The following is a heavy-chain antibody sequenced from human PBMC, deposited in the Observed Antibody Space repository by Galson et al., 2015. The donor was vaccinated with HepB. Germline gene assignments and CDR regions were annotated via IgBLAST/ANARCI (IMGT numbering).Heavy chain of an antibody. Sequence: PALVKPTQTLTLTCTVSGFSLSNAGMGVIWIRQPPGKALEWLAHIFSNDEKSYSTSLKSRLTISKDTSKSQVVLTMTNMDPVDTATYYSARLVDIVVVPGALATRSLYYGMDVWGQGTTVTVSS. J-gene: IGHJ6*02. D-gene: IGHD2-2*01. CDR3: ARLVDIVVVPGALATRSLYYGMDV. CDR1: GFSLSNAGMG. CDR2: IFSNDEK. V-gene: IGHV2-26*01.